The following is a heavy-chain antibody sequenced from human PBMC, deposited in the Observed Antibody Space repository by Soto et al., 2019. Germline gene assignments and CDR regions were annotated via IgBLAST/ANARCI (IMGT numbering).Heavy chain of an antibody. CDR1: GFTFSNAW. Sequence: GGSLRLSCAASGFTFSNAWMNWVRQAPGKGLEWVGRIKSKTDGGTTDYAAPVKGRFTISRDDSKNTLYLQMNSLKTEDTAVYYCTTAPTLVGSGSYPQDYGMDVWGQGTTVTVSS. CDR2: IKSKTDGGTT. D-gene: IGHD3-10*01. V-gene: IGHV3-15*07. J-gene: IGHJ6*02. CDR3: TTAPTLVGSGSYPQDYGMDV.